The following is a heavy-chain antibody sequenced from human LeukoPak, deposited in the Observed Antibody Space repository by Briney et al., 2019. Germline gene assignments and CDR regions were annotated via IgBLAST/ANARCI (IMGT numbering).Heavy chain of an antibody. CDR3: ARDGGLWQLVQVGDAFDI. CDR2: IYTSGST. J-gene: IGHJ3*02. V-gene: IGHV4-61*02. CDR1: GGSISSGSYY. D-gene: IGHD6-6*01. Sequence: PSQTLSLTCTVSGGSISSGSYYWSWIRQPAGKGLEWIGRIYTSGSTNYNPSLKSRVTISVDTSKNQFSLKLSSVTAADTAVYYCARDGGLWQLVQVGDAFDIWGQGTMVTVSS.